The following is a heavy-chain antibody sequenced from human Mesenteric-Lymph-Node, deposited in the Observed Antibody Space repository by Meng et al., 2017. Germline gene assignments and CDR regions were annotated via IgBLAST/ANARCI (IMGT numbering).Heavy chain of an antibody. D-gene: IGHD6-19*01. CDR1: GFTVSTNY. CDR2: IRSGGNT. CDR3: AKDLGVAVPGSTSYLDS. J-gene: IGHJ4*02. V-gene: IGHV3-53*01. Sequence: GESLKISCAASGFTVSTNYISWVRQAPGKGLEWVSVIRSGGNTDYADSVKGRFTISRDNSKNTLYLEMNRLRAEDTAVYYCAKDLGVAVPGSTSYLDSWGQGTLVTVSS.